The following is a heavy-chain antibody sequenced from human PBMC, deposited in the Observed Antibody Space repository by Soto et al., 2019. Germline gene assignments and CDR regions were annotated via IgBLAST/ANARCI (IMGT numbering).Heavy chain of an antibody. CDR1: GGSISSYY. V-gene: IGHV4-59*01. CDR3: ARVSKPTMVRGVIFYYYGMDV. J-gene: IGHJ6*02. Sequence: SETLSLTCTVSGGSISSYYWSWIRQPPGKGLEWIGYIYYSGSTNYNPSLKSRVTISVDMSKNQFSLKLSSVTAADTAVYYCARVSKPTMVRGVIFYYYGMDVWGQGTTVTVSS. D-gene: IGHD3-10*01. CDR2: IYYSGST.